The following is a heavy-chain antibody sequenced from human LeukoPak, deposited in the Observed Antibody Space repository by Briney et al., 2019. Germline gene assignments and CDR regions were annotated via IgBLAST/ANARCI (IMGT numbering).Heavy chain of an antibody. CDR1: GFTFSSYS. CDR2: ISSSSSYI. CDR3: ASNLRYDILTGSDRTD. Sequence: GGSPRLSCAASGFTFSSYSMNWVRQAPGKGLEWVSSISSSSSYIYYADSVKGRFTISRDNAKNSLYLQMNSLRAEDTAVYYCASNLRYDILTGSDRTDWGQGTLVTVSS. J-gene: IGHJ4*02. D-gene: IGHD3-9*01. V-gene: IGHV3-21*01.